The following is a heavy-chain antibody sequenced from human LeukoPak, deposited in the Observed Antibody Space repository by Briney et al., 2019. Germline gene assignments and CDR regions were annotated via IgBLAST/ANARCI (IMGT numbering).Heavy chain of an antibody. J-gene: IGHJ4*02. V-gene: IGHV4-34*01. CDR1: GGSFSGYY. D-gene: IGHD6-19*01. CDR3: ASSIAVAGTLGNYFDY. Sequence: SGTLSLTCAVYGGSFSGYYWSWIRQPPGKGLEWIGEINHSGSTNYNPSLKSRVTISVDTSKNQFSLKLSSVTAADTAVYYCASSIAVAGTLGNYFDYWGQGTLVTVSS. CDR2: INHSGST.